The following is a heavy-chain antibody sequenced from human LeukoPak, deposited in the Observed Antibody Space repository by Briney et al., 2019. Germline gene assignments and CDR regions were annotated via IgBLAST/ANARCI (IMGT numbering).Heavy chain of an antibody. CDR1: GDSFSSNSAA. CDR2: TYYRSKWYN. V-gene: IGHV6-1*01. CDR3: ARDEDGYNYGFDP. J-gene: IGHJ5*02. D-gene: IGHD5-24*01. Sequence: SQTLSLTCAISGDSFSSNSAAWNWIRQSSSRGLEWLGRTYYRSKWYNDYAVSVKSRITINPDTSKNQFSLQLNSVTPEDTAVYYCARDEDGYNYGFDPWGQGTLVTVSP.